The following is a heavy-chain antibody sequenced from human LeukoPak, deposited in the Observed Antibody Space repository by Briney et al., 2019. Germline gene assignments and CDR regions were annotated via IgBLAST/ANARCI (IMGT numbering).Heavy chain of an antibody. Sequence: GGSLRLSCAASGFTISSYSMHWVRQAPGKGLEWVSSISSSSSYIYYADSVKGRFTISRDNAKNSLYLQMNSLRAEDTAVYYCAREVMVVAATTFWYFDLWGRGTLVTVSS. CDR2: ISSSSSYI. D-gene: IGHD2-15*01. J-gene: IGHJ2*01. CDR3: AREVMVVAATTFWYFDL. V-gene: IGHV3-21*01. CDR1: GFTISSYS.